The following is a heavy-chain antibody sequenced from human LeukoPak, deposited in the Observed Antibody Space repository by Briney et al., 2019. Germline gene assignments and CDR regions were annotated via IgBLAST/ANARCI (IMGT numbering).Heavy chain of an antibody. Sequence: ASVKVSCKASGYTFTGYYMHWVRQAPGHGLEWMGRINPNSGGTNYAQKFQGRGTMTRDPSISTAYMEVSSLRSDDTAVYYCARDLGRDGYNYYSWGQGTLVTVSS. V-gene: IGHV1-2*06. CDR2: INPNSGGT. CDR1: GYTFTGYY. D-gene: IGHD5-24*01. J-gene: IGHJ4*02. CDR3: ARDLGRDGYNYYS.